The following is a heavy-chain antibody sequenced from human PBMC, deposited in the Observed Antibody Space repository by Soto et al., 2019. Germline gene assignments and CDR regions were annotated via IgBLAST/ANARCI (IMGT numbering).Heavy chain of an antibody. CDR3: ARDIYGPDRGYTDY. J-gene: IGHJ4*02. D-gene: IGHD3-10*01. CDR2: ISYDGSNK. V-gene: IGHV3-30*04. Sequence: RLSCAASGFTFSSYAMHWVRQAPGKGLEWVAVISYDGSNKYYADSVKGRFTISRDNSKNTLYLQMNSLRAEDTAVYYCARDIYGPDRGYTDYWGQGTLVTVSS. CDR1: GFTFSSYA.